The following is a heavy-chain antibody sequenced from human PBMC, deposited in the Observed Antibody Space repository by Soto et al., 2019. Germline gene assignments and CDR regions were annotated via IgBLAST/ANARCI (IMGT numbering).Heavy chain of an antibody. D-gene: IGHD6-13*01. CDR2: INPNGGIT. J-gene: IGHJ6*02. V-gene: IGHV1-46*01. CDR1: GYTFTSFY. CDR3: ASSPAFSSSWYGIPPGPSHGMDV. Sequence: QMQLVQSGAEVKRPGASVRVSCKSSGYTFTSFYIHWVRQAPGQGLEWMGIINPNGGITNFAQRFRGKATMTRDMSRNTHYMELSSMKSDDTAVYYCASSPAFSSSWYGIPPGPSHGMDVWGQGTTVTVS.